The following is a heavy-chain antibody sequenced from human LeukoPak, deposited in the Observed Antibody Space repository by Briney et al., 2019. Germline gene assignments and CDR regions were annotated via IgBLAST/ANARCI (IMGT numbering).Heavy chain of an antibody. CDR1: GFTVSSNY. CDR2: IYSGGST. Sequence: GGSLRLSGAASGFTVSSNYMSWVRQAPGKGLEWVSVIYSGGSTYYADSVKGRFTISRDNSKNTLYLQMNSLRAEDTAVYYCARALWFGESRLYYFDYWGQGTLVTVSS. V-gene: IGHV3-66*01. D-gene: IGHD3-10*01. J-gene: IGHJ4*02. CDR3: ARALWFGESRLYYFDY.